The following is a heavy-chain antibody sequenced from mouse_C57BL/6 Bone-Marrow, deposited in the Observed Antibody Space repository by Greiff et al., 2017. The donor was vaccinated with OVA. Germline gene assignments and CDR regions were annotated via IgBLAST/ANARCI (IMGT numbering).Heavy chain of an antibody. Sequence: EVMLVESGGGLVQPGGSLSLSCAASGFTFTDYYMSWVRQPPGKALEWLGFIRNKANGYTTEYSASVKGRFTISRDNSQSILYLQMNALRAEDSATYYCARSSYSNYFDYWGQGTTLTVSS. CDR3: ARSSYSNYFDY. J-gene: IGHJ2*01. CDR2: IRNKANGYTT. CDR1: GFTFTDYY. V-gene: IGHV7-3*01. D-gene: IGHD2-5*01.